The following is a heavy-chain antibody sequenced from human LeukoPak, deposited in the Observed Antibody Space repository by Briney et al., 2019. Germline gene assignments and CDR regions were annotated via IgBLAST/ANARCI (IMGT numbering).Heavy chain of an antibody. D-gene: IGHD6-13*01. CDR3: AKIAATGYSYYGMDV. CDR2: ISWNSGNI. Sequence: PGGSLRLSCAASGFTFDDYATHWVRQAQGRGLGGASGISWNSGNIGYADTVKGRFTISRDNAKNSLYLQMNSLRAEDTALYYCAKIAATGYSYYGMDVWGQGTTVTVSS. CDR1: GFTFDDYA. V-gene: IGHV3-9*01. J-gene: IGHJ6*02.